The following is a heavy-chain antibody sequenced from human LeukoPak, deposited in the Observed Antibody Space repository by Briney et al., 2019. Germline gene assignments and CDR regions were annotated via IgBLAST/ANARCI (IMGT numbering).Heavy chain of an antibody. CDR1: GGSISNYC. J-gene: IGHJ6*02. Sequence: SETLSLTCTVSGGSISNYCWSWIRQPPGKGLEWIGSIYYSGSTYYNPSLKSRVTISVDTSKNQFSLKLSSVTAADTAVYYCARLDSSSWTPYYYYGMDVWGQGTTVTVSS. D-gene: IGHD6-13*01. CDR3: ARLDSSSWTPYYYYGMDV. CDR2: IYYSGST. V-gene: IGHV4-39*07.